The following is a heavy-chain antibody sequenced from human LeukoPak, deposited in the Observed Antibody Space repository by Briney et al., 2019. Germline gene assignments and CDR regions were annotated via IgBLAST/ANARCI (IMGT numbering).Heavy chain of an antibody. CDR3: ARRDGYTFDY. D-gene: IGHD5-24*01. V-gene: IGHV3-21*01. J-gene: IGHJ4*02. CDR1: GFPFGSYS. CDR2: ISSSSSYI. Sequence: PGGSLRLSCAASGFPFGSYSMNWVRLAPGKGLEWVSSISSSSSYIYYADSLKGRFTISRDNAKNSLYLQMNSLRAEDTAVYYCARRDGYTFDYWGQGTLVTVSS.